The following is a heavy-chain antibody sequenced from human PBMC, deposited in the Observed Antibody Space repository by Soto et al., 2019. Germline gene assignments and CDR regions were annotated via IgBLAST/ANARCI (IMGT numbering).Heavy chain of an antibody. V-gene: IGHV1-69*01. D-gene: IGHD2-21*02. Sequence: QVQLVQSGAEVKKPESSVKVSCKASGGPFNRYAIAWVRQAPGQGLEWMGGIIPLFGTTNYAQKFQGRVTITADESTTTAFNLLSSLRSEDTAVYYCARRVAVTSIPQVSYYYDGLDVWGEGTTVTVSS. CDR2: IIPLFGTT. CDR3: ARRVAVTSIPQVSYYYDGLDV. CDR1: GGPFNRYA. J-gene: IGHJ6*04.